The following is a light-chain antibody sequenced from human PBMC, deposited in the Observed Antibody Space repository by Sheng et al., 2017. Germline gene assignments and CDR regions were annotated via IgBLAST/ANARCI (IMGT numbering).Light chain of an antibody. V-gene: IGKV1-33*01. CDR2: DAS. Sequence: DIQMTQSPSSLSASVGDRVTITCQASQDIRNNLSWYQQRPGKAPKLLIYDASLLETGVPSRFGGSGSGTHFSFTIISLQPEDVATYYCQQYENFPLTFGPGSRVDVK. CDR3: QQYENFPLT. J-gene: IGKJ3*01. CDR1: QDIRNN.